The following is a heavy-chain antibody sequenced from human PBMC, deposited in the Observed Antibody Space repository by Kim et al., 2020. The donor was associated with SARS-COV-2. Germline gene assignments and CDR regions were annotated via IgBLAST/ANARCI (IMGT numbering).Heavy chain of an antibody. V-gene: IGHV3-30*18. D-gene: IGHD3-16*02. CDR2: ISYDGSNK. CDR1: GFTFSSYG. CDR3: AKGTSHPIMITFGGVIAPFDY. Sequence: GGSLRLSCAASGFTFSSYGMHWVRQAPGKGLEWVAVISYDGSNKYYADSVKARFTISRDNSKNTLYLQMNSLRAEDTAVYYCAKGTSHPIMITFGGVIAPFDYWGQGTLVTVSS. J-gene: IGHJ4*02.